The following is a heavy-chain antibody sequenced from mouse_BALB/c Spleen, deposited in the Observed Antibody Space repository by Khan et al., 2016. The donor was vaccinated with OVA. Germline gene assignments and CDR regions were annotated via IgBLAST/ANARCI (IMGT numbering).Heavy chain of an antibody. CDR3: ARIDYYTFDY. CDR2: INPSTGYT. D-gene: IGHD1-1*01. J-gene: IGHJ2*01. Sequence: VQLQESGAELAKPGASVKMSCKASGYTFTSYWMHWVKQRPGQGLEWIGYINPSTGYTEYNQKFKYKATLTADKSSSTAYMQLSSLTSEDSAVXTWARIDYYTFDYWGRGTALTVSS. V-gene: IGHV1-7*01. CDR1: GYTFTSYW.